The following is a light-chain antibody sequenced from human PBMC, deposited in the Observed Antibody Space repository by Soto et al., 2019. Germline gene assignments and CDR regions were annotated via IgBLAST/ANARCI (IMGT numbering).Light chain of an antibody. CDR1: QSVSSY. CDR3: PHRSSLPIP. J-gene: IGKJ5*01. CDR2: DAS. V-gene: IGKV3-11*01. Sequence: NVCTQSRVTLSLSPGERATLSCRASQSVSSYLAWHQQKPGQAPRLLIYDASNRATGIPARFSGSGSGTDFTLTISCLEPEDFAVYYCPHRSSLPIPSAEGRRLEIK.